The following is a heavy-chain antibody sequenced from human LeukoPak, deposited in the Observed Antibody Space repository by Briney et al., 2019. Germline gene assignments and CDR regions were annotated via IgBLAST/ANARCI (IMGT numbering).Heavy chain of an antibody. CDR3: ARDGLEYSFQDP. D-gene: IGHD6-6*01. CDR2: IYTSGSA. Sequence: SETLSLTCTVSGGSISSYYWSWIRQPAGKGLEWIGRIYTSGSANYNPSLKSRVTMSVDTSKNQFSLKLSSVTAADTAVYYCARDGLEYSFQDPWGQGTLVTVPS. CDR1: GGSISSYY. V-gene: IGHV4-4*07. J-gene: IGHJ5*02.